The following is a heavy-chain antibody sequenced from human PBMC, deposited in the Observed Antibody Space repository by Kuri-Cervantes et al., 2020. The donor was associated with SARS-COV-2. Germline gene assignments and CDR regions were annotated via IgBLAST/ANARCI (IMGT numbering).Heavy chain of an antibody. CDR3: ARDMACTSTSCYGFDY. V-gene: IGHV3-33*08. J-gene: IGHJ4*02. CDR1: GFTFSSYG. D-gene: IGHD2-2*01. Sequence: GGSLRLSCAASGFTFSSYGMHWVRQAPGKGLEWVAVIWYDGSNIYCADSVKGRFTISRDNSKNTLYLQMNSLSAEDTAVYYCARDMACTSTSCYGFDYWGQGTLVTVSS. CDR2: IWYDGSNI.